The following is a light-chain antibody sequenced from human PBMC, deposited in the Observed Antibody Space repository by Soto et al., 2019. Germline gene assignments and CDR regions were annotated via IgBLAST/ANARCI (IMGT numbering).Light chain of an antibody. CDR1: QSISSY. Sequence: GDRVTITCRASQSISSYLNWYQQKPGKAPKLLIYDASTLESGVPSRFSGSRSGTEFTLTISSLQPDDFATYYCQQYNSYSWTFGQGTKVDIK. J-gene: IGKJ1*01. CDR3: QQYNSYSWT. V-gene: IGKV1-5*01. CDR2: DAS.